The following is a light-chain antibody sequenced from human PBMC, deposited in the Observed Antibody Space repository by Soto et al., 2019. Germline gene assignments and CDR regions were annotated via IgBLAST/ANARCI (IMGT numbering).Light chain of an antibody. Sequence: IALTQSPGTLSLSPGERATLSCRASQSVSSNLAWYQQKPGQAPRLLIYGASTRANGIPARFSGSGSGTEFTLTISSLQSEDFAVYYCQQYNNWPPITFGQGTRLEIK. CDR2: GAS. CDR3: QQYNNWPPIT. CDR1: QSVSSN. V-gene: IGKV3-15*01. J-gene: IGKJ5*01.